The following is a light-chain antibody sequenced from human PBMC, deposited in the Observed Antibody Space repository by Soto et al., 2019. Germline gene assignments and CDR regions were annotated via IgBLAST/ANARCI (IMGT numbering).Light chain of an antibody. Sequence: ERVMTHAPATLSVSPGGRATLSCRASQSISDTLAWYQQKPGQAPGLLIHGASTRATSFQARFSGSGSGTDFTLTISSLQSEDFAVYYCQQYNNWPWTFGQGTKVDIK. CDR2: GAS. CDR3: QQYNNWPWT. J-gene: IGKJ1*01. V-gene: IGKV3-15*01. CDR1: QSISDT.